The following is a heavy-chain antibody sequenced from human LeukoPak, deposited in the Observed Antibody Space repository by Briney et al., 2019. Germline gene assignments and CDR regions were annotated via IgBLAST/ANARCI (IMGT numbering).Heavy chain of an antibody. Sequence: ASVKVSCKASGYTFTTYDINWVRQATGQGLEWMGWMNPNNGNTGYAQKFQGRVTMTRNTSISTAYMELSSLKSEDTAVYYCARGGGDYGGNDNFDYWGQGTLVTVSS. D-gene: IGHD4-23*01. CDR3: ARGGGDYGGNDNFDY. J-gene: IGHJ4*02. CDR2: MNPNNGNT. V-gene: IGHV1-8*01. CDR1: GYTFTTYD.